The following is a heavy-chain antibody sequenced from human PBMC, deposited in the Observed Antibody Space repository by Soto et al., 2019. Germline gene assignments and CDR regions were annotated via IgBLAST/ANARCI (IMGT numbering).Heavy chain of an antibody. J-gene: IGHJ6*02. Sequence: SVTLSLTYTVSGGSISSSSYYSGWLRQSSGKGLGWIGSIYYIGSTYYKPSLKSRVTISVDTSRNQLSLKLSSVSSADTAVYYCASPSVGSYYYYGMDVWGQGTTVT. CDR3: ASPSVGSYYYYGMDV. CDR2: IYYIGST. D-gene: IGHD3-10*01. CDR1: GGSISSSSYY. V-gene: IGHV4-39*01.